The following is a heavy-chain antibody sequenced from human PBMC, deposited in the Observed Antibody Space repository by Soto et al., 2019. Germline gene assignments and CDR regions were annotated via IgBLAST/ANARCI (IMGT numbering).Heavy chain of an antibody. D-gene: IGHD3-10*01. CDR3: ARHSYGSGSYYPYYFDY. J-gene: IGHJ4*02. Sequence: SETLSLTCTVSGGSISSYYWSWIRQPPGKGLEWIGYVHDSWGSHYNPSLKSRVAISLDTSKSQFSLKLTSVTAADTAVYYCARHSYGSGSYYPYYFDYWGQGTLVTVSS. CDR2: VHDSWGS. CDR1: GGSISSYY. V-gene: IGHV4-59*08.